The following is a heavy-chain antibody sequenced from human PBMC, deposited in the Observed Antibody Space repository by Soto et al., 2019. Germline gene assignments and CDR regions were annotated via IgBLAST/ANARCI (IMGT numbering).Heavy chain of an antibody. CDR3: AKGDCSGGRCYRGFDY. D-gene: IGHD2-15*01. Sequence: GGSLRLSCAASGFTFSSYDMSWVRQAPGKGLEWVSGVSASGSITSYADSAKGRFTISRDNAKNTVFLQMSSLRAEDTAVYFCAKGDCSGGRCYRGFDYWGQGTLVTVSS. V-gene: IGHV3-23*01. CDR2: VSASGSIT. CDR1: GFTFSSYD. J-gene: IGHJ4*02.